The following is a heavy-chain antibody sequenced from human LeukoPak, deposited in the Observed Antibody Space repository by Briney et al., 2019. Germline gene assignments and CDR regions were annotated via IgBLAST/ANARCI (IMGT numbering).Heavy chain of an antibody. D-gene: IGHD5-18*01. CDR1: GFTFSNYA. J-gene: IGHJ4*02. CDR3: AKDRSYSYGGIDY. Sequence: GGSLRLSCAASGFTFSNYAMNWVRQAPGKGLEWVSAISGSSDSTYYVDSMKGRFTISRDNPKNTLYLQMNSLRAEDTAVYYCAKDRSYSYGGIDYWGQGTLVTVSS. CDR2: ISGSSDST. V-gene: IGHV3-23*01.